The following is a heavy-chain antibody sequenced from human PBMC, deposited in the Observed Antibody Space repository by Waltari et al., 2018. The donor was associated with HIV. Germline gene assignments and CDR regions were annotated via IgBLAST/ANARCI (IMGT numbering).Heavy chain of an antibody. D-gene: IGHD3-22*01. J-gene: IGHJ4*02. CDR2: MNPTGRRT. Sequence: EVQLLESGGGLVQPGGSLRRSCAASGLSFSNSAMSWVRQAPGKGLGWVSAMNPTGRRTFYADSVKGRFTISRDNSKNTLYLQLNSLRAEDTAIYYCSKEGGLIGDDYWGQGTLVTVSS. CDR3: SKEGGLIGDDY. V-gene: IGHV3-23*01. CDR1: GLSFSNSA.